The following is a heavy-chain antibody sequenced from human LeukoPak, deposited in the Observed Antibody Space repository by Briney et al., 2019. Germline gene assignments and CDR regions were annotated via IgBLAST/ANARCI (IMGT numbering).Heavy chain of an antibody. Sequence: SETLSLTCTVSGASISSYYWAWIRQPAGRGLEWIGRIYTSGSTHYNPSLKSRVTMSVDTSKNQFTLKLSSVIAADTAVYYCVRGYYDSSGYHADWFDYWGQGTLVTVSS. D-gene: IGHD3-22*01. CDR3: VRGYYDSSGYHADWFDY. V-gene: IGHV4-4*07. J-gene: IGHJ5*01. CDR1: GASISSYY. CDR2: IYTSGST.